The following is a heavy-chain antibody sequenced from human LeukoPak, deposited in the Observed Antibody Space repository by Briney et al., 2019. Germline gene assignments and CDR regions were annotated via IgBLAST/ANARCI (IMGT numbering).Heavy chain of an antibody. D-gene: IGHD5-24*01. J-gene: IGHJ5*02. V-gene: IGHV3-64*04. CDR1: GFNFNYYG. CDR2: ISKNGGST. Sequence: GGSLRLSCAASGFNFNYYGMHWVRQAPGKGLEHVSAISKNGGSTYYANSLKGRFTISRDNAKNTLYLQMNSLRAEDTAVYYCARGPRDGYNALHWAPQNWFDPWGQGTLVTVSS. CDR3: ARGPRDGYNALHWAPQNWFDP.